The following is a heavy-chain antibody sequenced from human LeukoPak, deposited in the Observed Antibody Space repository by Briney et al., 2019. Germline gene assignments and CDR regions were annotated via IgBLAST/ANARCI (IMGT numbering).Heavy chain of an antibody. CDR3: ARDDWNDGSGYFDY. J-gene: IGHJ4*02. CDR2: IKQDGSEK. CDR1: GFTFSSYW. D-gene: IGHD1-1*01. V-gene: IGHV3-7*03. Sequence: GGSLRLSCAASGFTFSSYWMSWVRQAPGKGLEWVANIKQDGSEKYYVDSVKGRFTISRDNAKNSLYQQMNSLRAEDTAVYYCARDDWNDGSGYFDYWGQGTLVTVSS.